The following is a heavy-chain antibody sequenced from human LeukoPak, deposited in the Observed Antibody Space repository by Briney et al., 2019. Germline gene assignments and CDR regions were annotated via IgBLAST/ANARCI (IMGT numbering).Heavy chain of an antibody. D-gene: IGHD6-25*01. CDR1: EFIFRWSC. J-gene: IGHJ4*02. CDR2: IKQDGSAK. Sequence: GGSLRLSCAASEFIFRWSCERCVRQAPGKGLEWVANIKQDGSAKYYVDSVEGRFTISRDNAKNSLYLQMNSLRAEATAVYYCWGGGCRVQGSLVTVSS. CDR3: WGGGC. V-gene: IGHV3-7*05.